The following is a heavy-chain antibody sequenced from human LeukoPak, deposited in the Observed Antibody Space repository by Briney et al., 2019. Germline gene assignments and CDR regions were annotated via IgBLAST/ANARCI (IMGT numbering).Heavy chain of an antibody. CDR2: IKQDGSEK. CDR1: GFTFSSYG. J-gene: IGHJ6*03. D-gene: IGHD6-19*01. Sequence: GGSLRLSCAASGFTFSSYGMSWVRQAPWKGLEWVANIKQDGSEKYYVDSVKGRFTIPRDNAKNSLYLQMNSLRTEDTAVYYCVRGNSGWYRPALGRETAYYYYYYMDVWGKGTTVTVSS. CDR3: VRGNSGWYRPALGRETAYYYYYYMDV. V-gene: IGHV3-7*01.